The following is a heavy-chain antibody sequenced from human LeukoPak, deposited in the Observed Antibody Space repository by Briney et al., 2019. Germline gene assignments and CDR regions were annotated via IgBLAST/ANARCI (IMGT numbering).Heavy chain of an antibody. CDR2: ISGSGGST. V-gene: IGHV3-23*01. D-gene: IGHD6-25*01. CDR3: AKSRYGYNPYYFDY. CDR1: GFTFSSYA. J-gene: IGHJ4*02. Sequence: GGSLRLSCAASGFTFSSYAMRWVRQAPGKGLEWVSAISGSGGSTYYADSVKGRFTISRDNSKNTLYLQMNSLRAEDTAVYSCAKSRYGYNPYYFDYWGQGTLVTVSS.